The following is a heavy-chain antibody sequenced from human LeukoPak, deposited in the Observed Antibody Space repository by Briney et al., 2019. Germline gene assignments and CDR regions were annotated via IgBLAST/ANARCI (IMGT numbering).Heavy chain of an antibody. Sequence: ASVKVSCKASDYTLTTYGISWVRQAPGQGLEWMGWINPNSGNIDYAQRFQGRVTITTDTSITTAYMELSSLRSEDTAVYYCARGWKFWSGYGGDYYYYMDVWGKGTTVTVSS. D-gene: IGHD3-3*01. V-gene: IGHV1-8*03. CDR1: DYTLTTYG. CDR2: INPNSGNI. CDR3: ARGWKFWSGYGGDYYYYMDV. J-gene: IGHJ6*03.